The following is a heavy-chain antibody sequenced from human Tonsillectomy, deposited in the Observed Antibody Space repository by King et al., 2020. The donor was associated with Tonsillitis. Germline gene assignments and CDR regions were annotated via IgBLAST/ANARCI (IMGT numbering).Heavy chain of an antibody. CDR2: ISSSSSYI. D-gene: IGHD2-2*01. CDR3: AGVSPRYCSSTSGWQIDY. J-gene: IGHJ4*02. Sequence: VQLVESGGGLVKPGGSLRLSCAASGFTFSSYSMNWVRQAPGKGLEWVSSISSSSSYIYYADSVKGRFTISRDNAKNSLYLQMNSLRAEDTAVYYCAGVSPRYCSSTSGWQIDYWGQGTLVTVSS. CDR1: GFTFSSYS. V-gene: IGHV3-21*01.